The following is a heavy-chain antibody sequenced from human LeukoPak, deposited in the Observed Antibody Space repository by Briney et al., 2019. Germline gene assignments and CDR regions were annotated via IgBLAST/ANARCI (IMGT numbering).Heavy chain of an antibody. V-gene: IGHV1-2*02. D-gene: IGHD2-15*01. CDR3: ARDLVGSSYVCLAY. CDR1: GYTFTGYY. J-gene: IGHJ4*02. Sequence: ASVKVSCKASGYTFTGYYMHWVRQAPGQGLEWMGWINPNSGGTNYAQKFQGRVTMTRDTSISTAYMELSRLRSDDTAVYYCARDLVGSSYVCLAYWGQGTLVTVSS. CDR2: INPNSGGT.